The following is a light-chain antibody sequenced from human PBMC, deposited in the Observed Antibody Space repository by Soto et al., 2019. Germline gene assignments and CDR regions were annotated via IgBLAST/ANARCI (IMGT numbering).Light chain of an antibody. V-gene: IGKV1-8*01. J-gene: IGKJ2*01. CDR1: QGISSY. CDR2: AAA. CDR3: QQYLSYPYT. Sequence: ALRMTQSPSSFSASTGDRVTITCRASQGISSYLAWYQQKPGKAPKLLIYAAATLQRGAPSRFSASGSGTDFTLTISRLQSEDFATYYGQQYLSYPYTFGQGTKLEI.